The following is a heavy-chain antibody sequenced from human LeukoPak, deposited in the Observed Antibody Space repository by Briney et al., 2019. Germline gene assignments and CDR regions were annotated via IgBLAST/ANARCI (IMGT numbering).Heavy chain of an antibody. CDR1: GFTFSSYA. D-gene: IGHD3-10*01. Sequence: PGGSLRLSCAASGFTFSSYAMSWVRRAPGKGLEWVSSISSSSSYIYYADSVKGRFTISRDNAKNSLYLQMNSLRAEDTAVYYCARASEWFGPPRGWGQGTLVTVSS. J-gene: IGHJ4*02. CDR3: ARASEWFGPPRG. CDR2: ISSSSSYI. V-gene: IGHV3-21*01.